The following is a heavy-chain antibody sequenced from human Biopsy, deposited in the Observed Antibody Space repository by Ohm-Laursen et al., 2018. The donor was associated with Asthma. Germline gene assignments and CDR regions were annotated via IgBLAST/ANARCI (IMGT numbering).Heavy chain of an antibody. Sequence: SETLSLTCSASGGSISSNFYYWGWIRQPPGTGLAWIGNIYKSGQVYYNLSLKSRVTISVDTSKNQFSLQLSSVTAADTAVYYCARAGQCSSTSCYNPGWFDPWGQGTLVTVSS. D-gene: IGHD2-2*01. CDR1: GGSISSNFYY. CDR2: IYKSGQV. V-gene: IGHV4-39*07. J-gene: IGHJ5*02. CDR3: ARAGQCSSTSCYNPGWFDP.